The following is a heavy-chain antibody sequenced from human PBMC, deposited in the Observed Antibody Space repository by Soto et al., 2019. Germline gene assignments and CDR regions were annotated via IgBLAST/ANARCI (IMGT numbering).Heavy chain of an antibody. J-gene: IGHJ4*02. Sequence: EVQLVESGGGLVQPGGSLRLSCAASGFTFSSYWMHWVRQAPGKGLVWVSRINSDGSSISYADSVKGRFTISRDNAKNTLYLQRNSLRVEDTAVYYCARETGYCSGWRQDYWGQGTLVAVSS. CDR2: INSDGSSI. D-gene: IGHD6-19*01. V-gene: IGHV3-74*01. CDR3: ARETGYCSGWRQDY. CDR1: GFTFSSYW.